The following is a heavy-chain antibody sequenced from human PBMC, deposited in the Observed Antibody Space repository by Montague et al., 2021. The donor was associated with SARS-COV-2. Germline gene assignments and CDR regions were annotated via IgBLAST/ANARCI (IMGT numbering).Heavy chain of an antibody. J-gene: IGHJ5*02. CDR2: IDWDDDK. V-gene: IGHV2-70*11. CDR3: ARILVAAAGSPFDP. Sequence: PALVKPTQTLTLTYTFSGFSLSTSGMCVSWIRQPPGKALEWLARIDWDDDKYYSTSLKTRLTISKDTSKNQVVLTMTNMDPVDTATYYCARILVAAAGSPFDPWGQGTPVTVSS. D-gene: IGHD6-13*01. CDR1: GFSLSTSGMC.